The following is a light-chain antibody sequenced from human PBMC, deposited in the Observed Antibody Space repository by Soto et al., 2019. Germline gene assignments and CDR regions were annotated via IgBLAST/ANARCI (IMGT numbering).Light chain of an antibody. V-gene: IGKV2-28*01. Sequence: ALPQSPLALPVRPGRPAPISCSTSQTLLYRNGYNSLNWYLQKPGRSPQLRIYLGSIRASGGPDGFSGSGSGTDFTLKISRVEAEDVGVYYCMQALQAQTFGQGTKVYIK. CDR2: LGS. CDR3: MQALQAQT. J-gene: IGKJ1*01. CDR1: QTLLYRNGYNS.